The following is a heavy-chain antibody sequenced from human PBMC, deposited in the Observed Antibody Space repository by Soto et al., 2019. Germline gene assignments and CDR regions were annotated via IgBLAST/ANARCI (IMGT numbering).Heavy chain of an antibody. D-gene: IGHD2-8*02. CDR3: ARDKITGLFDY. Sequence: SETLSLTCSVSGASIRSTSYYWGWIRQPPGKGLEWIGSIYYSGSTHYSPSLKSRITISVDTSKNQFSLKLTSVTAADTAVYYCARDKITGLFDYWGQGTLVTVSS. J-gene: IGHJ4*02. V-gene: IGHV4-39*02. CDR2: IYYSGST. CDR1: GASIRSTSYY.